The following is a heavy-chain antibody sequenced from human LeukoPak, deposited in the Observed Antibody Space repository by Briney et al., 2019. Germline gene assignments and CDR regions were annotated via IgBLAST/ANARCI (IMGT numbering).Heavy chain of an antibody. CDR3: AVSYGSGAFDS. J-gene: IGHJ4*02. V-gene: IGHV4-4*07. Sequence: PSETLSLTCTVSGGSISRHYWSWIRQPAGKGLEWIGRIYTSGSTNYNPSLKSRVTMSVDTSKNQFSLILSSVTVADTAVYYCAVSYGSGAFDSWGQGTLVTVS. D-gene: IGHD3-10*01. CDR2: IYTSGST. CDR1: GGSISRHY.